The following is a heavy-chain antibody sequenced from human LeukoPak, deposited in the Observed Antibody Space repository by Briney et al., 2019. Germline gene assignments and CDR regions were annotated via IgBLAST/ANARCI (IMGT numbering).Heavy chain of an antibody. CDR3: ALVVVVAATGAFDI. CDR1: GFTFSSYG. J-gene: IGHJ3*02. CDR2: ISYDGSNK. D-gene: IGHD2-15*01. V-gene: IGHV3-30*03. Sequence: GGSLRLSCAAPGFTFSSYGMHWVRQAPGKGLEWAAVISYDGSNKYYADSVKGRFTISRDNSKNTLYLQMNSLRAEDTAVYYCALVVVVAATGAFDIWGQGTMVTVSS.